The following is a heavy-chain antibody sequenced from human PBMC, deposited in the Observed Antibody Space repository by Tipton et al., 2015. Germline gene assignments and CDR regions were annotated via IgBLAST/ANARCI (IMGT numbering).Heavy chain of an antibody. CDR2: IRMKANNYAT. V-gene: IGHV3-73*01. J-gene: IGHJ4*02. CDR3: TLPPHF. CDR1: GFTFSDSP. Sequence: GSLRLSCAASGFTFSDSPMHWVRQAAGKGLEWVGHIRMKANNYATTYAASVEGRFTISRDDSTNTTYLQMNSLTTEDTAIYYCTLPPHFWGQGTLVTVSS.